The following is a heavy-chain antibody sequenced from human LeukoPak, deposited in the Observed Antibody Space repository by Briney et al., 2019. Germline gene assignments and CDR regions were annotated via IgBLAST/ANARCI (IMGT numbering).Heavy chain of an antibody. J-gene: IGHJ6*02. Sequence: SVTVSCTASGGTFSSYAISWVRQAPGQGLEWMGGIIPIFGTANYAQKFQGRVTITADESTSTAYMELSSPRSEDTAVYYCARDLFIADYYYYYGMDVWGQGTTVTVSS. CDR1: GGTFSSYA. CDR3: ARDLFIADYYYYYGMDV. CDR2: IIPIFGTA. V-gene: IGHV1-69*13. D-gene: IGHD2-15*01.